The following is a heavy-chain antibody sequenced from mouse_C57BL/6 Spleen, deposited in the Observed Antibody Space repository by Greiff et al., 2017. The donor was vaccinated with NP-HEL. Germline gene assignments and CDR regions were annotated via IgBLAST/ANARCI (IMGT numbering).Heavy chain of an antibody. V-gene: IGHV5-16*01. J-gene: IGHJ3*01. D-gene: IGHD4-1*01. CDR2: INYDGSST. CDR3: ARLTGKAWFAY. Sequence: EVQLVESEGGLVQPGSSMKLSCTASGFTFSDYYMAWVRQVPEKGLEWVANINYDGSSTYYLDSLKSRFIISRDNAKNILYLQMSSLKSEDTATYYCARLTGKAWFAYWGQGTLVTVSA. CDR1: GFTFSDYY.